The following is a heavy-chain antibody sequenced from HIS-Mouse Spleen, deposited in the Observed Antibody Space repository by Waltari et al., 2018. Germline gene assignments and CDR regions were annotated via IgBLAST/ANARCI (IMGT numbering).Heavy chain of an antibody. CDR3: ARSPSGSSWYDY. Sequence: QVQLVQSGAEVKKPGASVKVSCKASGYTFTGYYMHWVRQAPGQGLEWMRWINPNRGGTKYAHKVQGRGTMTRDTSISTAYMELGRLRSDDTAVYYCARSPSGSSWYDYWGQGTLVTVSS. CDR2: INPNRGGT. V-gene: IGHV1-2*07. CDR1: GYTFTGYY. J-gene: IGHJ4*02. D-gene: IGHD6-13*01.